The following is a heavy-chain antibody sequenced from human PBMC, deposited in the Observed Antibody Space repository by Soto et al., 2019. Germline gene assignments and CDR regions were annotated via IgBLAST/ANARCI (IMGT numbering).Heavy chain of an antibody. CDR2: ITSSSSTM. D-gene: IGHD4-17*01. Sequence: EVQLVESGGGLVQPGGSLRLSCVASGFTFSSYSMNWVGQAPGKGLEWVSYITSSSSTMYYADSVKGRFTISRDNAKNSLYLHMNSLRAEDTAVYYCARIMTTGTTLHYWGQGILVTVSS. CDR1: GFTFSSYS. J-gene: IGHJ4*02. CDR3: ARIMTTGTTLHY. V-gene: IGHV3-48*01.